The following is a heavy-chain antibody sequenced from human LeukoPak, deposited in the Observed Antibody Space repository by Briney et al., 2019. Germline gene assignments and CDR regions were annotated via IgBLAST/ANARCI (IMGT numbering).Heavy chain of an antibody. V-gene: IGHV4-31*03. CDR1: GGYISSGGYY. D-gene: IGHD2-2*01. CDR3: ARGLGYCSSTSCFRGARFDY. CDR2: IYYSGST. Sequence: SETLSLTCTVSGGYISSGGYYWRWIRQHPGKGLEWIGYIYYSGSTYYNPSLKSRVTISVDTSKNQFSLKLSSVTAADTAVYYCARGLGYCSSTSCFRGARFDYWGQGTLVTVSS. J-gene: IGHJ4*02.